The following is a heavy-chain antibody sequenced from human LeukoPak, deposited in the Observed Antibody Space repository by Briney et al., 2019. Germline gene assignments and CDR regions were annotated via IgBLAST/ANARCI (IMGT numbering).Heavy chain of an antibody. V-gene: IGHV3-9*03. J-gene: IGHJ3*02. CDR1: GFIFDDYA. CDR3: AKARTGFYYVPDTFDI. Sequence: GGSLRLSCAASGFIFDDYAMHWIRQTPGKGLEWVSGISWNSGTIGYADSMKGRFTISRDNAKNSLYLQMNSLRAEDMAFYYCAKARTGFYYVPDTFDIWGQGTMVTVSS. CDR2: ISWNSGTI. D-gene: IGHD3-10*02.